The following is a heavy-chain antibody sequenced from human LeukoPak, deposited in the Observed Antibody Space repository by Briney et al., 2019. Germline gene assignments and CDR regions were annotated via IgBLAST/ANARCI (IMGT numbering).Heavy chain of an antibody. CDR3: ARDRGKYSGSYYVWWFDP. CDR1: GFTFSSYG. D-gene: IGHD1-26*01. CDR2: IWYDGSNK. Sequence: GRSLRLSCAASGFTFSSYGMHWVRQAPGKGLEWVAVIWYDGSNKYYADSVKGRFTISRDNSKNTLYLQMNSLRAEDTAVYYCARDRGKYSGSYYVWWFDPWGQGTLVTVPS. J-gene: IGHJ5*02. V-gene: IGHV3-33*01.